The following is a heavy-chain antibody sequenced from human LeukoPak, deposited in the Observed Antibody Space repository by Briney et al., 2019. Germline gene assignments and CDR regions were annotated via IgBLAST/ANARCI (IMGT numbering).Heavy chain of an antibody. CDR1: GGSFSGYH. Sequence: PSETLSLTCAVYGGSFSGYHWSWIRQPPGKGLEWIGEINHRGSTSYNPSLKSRVTMSVDTSKNQFSLKLSSVTAADTAVYYCARGRGAARFVTIEFDYWGQGALVTVSS. V-gene: IGHV4-34*01. CDR3: ARGRGAARFVTIEFDY. J-gene: IGHJ4*02. D-gene: IGHD6-6*01. CDR2: INHRGST.